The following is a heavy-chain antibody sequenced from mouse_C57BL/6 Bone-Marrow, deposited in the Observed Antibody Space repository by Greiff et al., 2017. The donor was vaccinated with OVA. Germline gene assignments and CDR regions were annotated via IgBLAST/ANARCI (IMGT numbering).Heavy chain of an antibody. V-gene: IGHV5-6*01. D-gene: IGHD2-12*01. CDR3: ARDDEDY. J-gene: IGHJ2*01. Sequence: EVHLVESGGDLVKPGGSLKLSCAASGFTFSSYGMSWVRQTPDKRLEWVATISSGGSYTYYPDSVKGRFTISRDNAKNTLYLQMSSLKAEDTAMYYCARDDEDYWGQGTTLTVSS. CDR1: GFTFSSYG. CDR2: ISSGGSYT.